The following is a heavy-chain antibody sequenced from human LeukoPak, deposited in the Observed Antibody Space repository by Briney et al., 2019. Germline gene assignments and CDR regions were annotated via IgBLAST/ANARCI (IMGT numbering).Heavy chain of an antibody. J-gene: IGHJ4*02. Sequence: GTLSLTCGVSGGSISSTNWWSWVRQPPGQGLEWIGEISLSGVTNYNPSLKSRVTMSLDRSKNHLSLTLTSVTAADTAVYYCSREGGAFSPFGYRGQGTLVTVSS. CDR2: ISLSGVT. CDR1: GGSISSTNW. CDR3: SREGGAFSPFGY. D-gene: IGHD1-26*01. V-gene: IGHV4-4*02.